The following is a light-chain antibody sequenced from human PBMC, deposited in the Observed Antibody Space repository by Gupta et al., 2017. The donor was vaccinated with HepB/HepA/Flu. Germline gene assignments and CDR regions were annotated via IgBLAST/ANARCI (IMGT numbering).Light chain of an antibody. J-gene: IGKJ1*01. CDR3: QQYGSSPRT. V-gene: IGKV3-20*01. Sequence: VVLTQSPDTLSLSPGDRATLSCWASQSVSSSYLAWYHYRPGQPPRLLIYNALTRATGIPDRFRGGGSGRAYSHTIDRLEPEDFGMYYCQQYGSSPRTFGQGTKVEIK. CDR1: QSVSSSY. CDR2: NAL.